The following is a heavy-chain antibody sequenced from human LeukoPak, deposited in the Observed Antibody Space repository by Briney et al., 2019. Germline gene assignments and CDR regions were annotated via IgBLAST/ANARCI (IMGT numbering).Heavy chain of an antibody. CDR2: IYYRGAT. V-gene: IGHV4-39*01. D-gene: IGHD2-2*01. CDR3: ATHVSIVAPATLNYGDNWFDP. CDR1: GGSISSSISY. Sequence: SETLSLTCTVSGGSISSSISYWGWIRQPPGKGLEWIGSIYYRGATYYNPSLKSRVTISVDTSKNQFSLNLNSVTAADTAIYYCATHVSIVAPATLNYGDNWFDPWGQGTLVIVSS. J-gene: IGHJ5*02.